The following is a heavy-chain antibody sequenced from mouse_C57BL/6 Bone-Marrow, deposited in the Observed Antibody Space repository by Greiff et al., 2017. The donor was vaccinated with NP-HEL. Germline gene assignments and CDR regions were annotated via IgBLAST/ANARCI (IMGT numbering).Heavy chain of an antibody. J-gene: IGHJ4*01. D-gene: IGHD4-1*01. Sequence: VQLQQSGPELVKPGASVKISCKASGYAFSSSWMNWVKQRPGKGLEWIGRLYPGDGDTNYNGKFKGKATLTADKSSSTAYMQLSSLTSEDSAVYFCAKLGDYYAMDYWGQGTSVTVSS. CDR1: GYAFSSSW. V-gene: IGHV1-82*01. CDR2: LYPGDGDT. CDR3: AKLGDYYAMDY.